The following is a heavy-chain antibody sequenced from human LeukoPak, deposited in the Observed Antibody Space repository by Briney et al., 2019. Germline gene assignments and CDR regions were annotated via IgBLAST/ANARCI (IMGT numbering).Heavy chain of an antibody. CDR1: GGSISSYY. V-gene: IGHV4-59*08. CDR3: ARASKWELTSNWFDP. D-gene: IGHD1-26*01. J-gene: IGHJ5*02. Sequence: SETLSLTCTVSGGSISSYYWSWIRQPPGKGLEWIGYIYYSGSTNYNPSLKSRVTISVDTSKNQFSLKLSSVTAADTAVYYCARASKWELTSNWFDPWGQGTLVTVSS. CDR2: IYYSGST.